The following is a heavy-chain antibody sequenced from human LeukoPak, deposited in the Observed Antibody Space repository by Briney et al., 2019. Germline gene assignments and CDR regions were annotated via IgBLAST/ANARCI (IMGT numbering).Heavy chain of an antibody. Sequence: SETLSLTCGVSGGSISNTNWWTWVRQPPGKGLEWIGEVNLQGSTNYNPSLKSRVAISVDKSENHISLKLTSVTAADTAVYYCAKYGGNSGGAFDIWGQGTMVTVSS. CDR2: VNLQGST. D-gene: IGHD4-23*01. CDR1: GGSISNTNW. J-gene: IGHJ3*02. V-gene: IGHV4-4*02. CDR3: AKYGGNSGGAFDI.